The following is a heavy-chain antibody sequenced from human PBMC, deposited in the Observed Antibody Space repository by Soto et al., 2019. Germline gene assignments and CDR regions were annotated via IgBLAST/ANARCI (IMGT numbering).Heavy chain of an antibody. D-gene: IGHD6-13*01. V-gene: IGHV1-46*02. CDR1: GYTFNMYY. CDR3: AREGAAAASMFDN. Sequence: QVQLVQSGAEVRNPGASVKLSCKASGYTFNMYYMHWVRQAPGQGLEWMGVINPNGDTTTYAQRFQGRLTMTRDTSTSTVYMDLTSLRSEYTAVYYCAREGAAAASMFDNWGQGTLVTVSS. J-gene: IGHJ4*02. CDR2: INPNGDTT.